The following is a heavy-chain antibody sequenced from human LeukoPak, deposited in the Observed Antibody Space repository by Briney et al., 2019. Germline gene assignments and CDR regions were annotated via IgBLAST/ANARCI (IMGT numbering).Heavy chain of an antibody. CDR2: IYYGGST. D-gene: IGHD3-3*01. Sequence: SETLSLTCTVSGGSISSGGYYWSWIRQHPGKGLEWIGYIYYGGSTYYNPSLKSRVTISVDTSKNQFSLKLSSVTAADTAVYYCARVWRYAFDIWGQGTKVTVSS. CDR1: GGSISSGGYY. CDR3: ARVWRYAFDI. V-gene: IGHV4-31*03. J-gene: IGHJ3*02.